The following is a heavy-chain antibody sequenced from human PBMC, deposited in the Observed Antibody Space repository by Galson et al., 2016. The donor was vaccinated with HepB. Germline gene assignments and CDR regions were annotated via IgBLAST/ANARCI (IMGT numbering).Heavy chain of an antibody. CDR3: ARSFRDFVFEGSLYGLDV. Sequence: SLRLSCAASGFSFSLNTVYWVRQLPGKGLEWVALISYTGSNEIYAESVKGRFQISRDNSKNTLYLQMNNLRGEDTAVYYCARSFRDFVFEGSLYGLDVWGQGTTVIVSS. V-gene: IGHV3-30*04. J-gene: IGHJ6*02. CDR1: GFSFSLNT. CDR2: ISYTGSNE. D-gene: IGHD3-10*01.